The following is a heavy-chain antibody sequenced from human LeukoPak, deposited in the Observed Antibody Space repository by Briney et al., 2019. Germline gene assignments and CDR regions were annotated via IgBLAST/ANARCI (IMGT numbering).Heavy chain of an antibody. CDR1: GGSISSYY. D-gene: IGHD5-24*01. Sequence: PSETLSLTXTVSGGSISSYYWSWIRQPPGKGLEWIGYIYYSGSTNYNPSLKSRVTISVDTSKNQFSLKLSSVTAADTAVYYCARVSGYNYVFNYFDYWGQGTLVTVSS. J-gene: IGHJ4*02. CDR3: ARVSGYNYVFNYFDY. CDR2: IYYSGST. V-gene: IGHV4-59*01.